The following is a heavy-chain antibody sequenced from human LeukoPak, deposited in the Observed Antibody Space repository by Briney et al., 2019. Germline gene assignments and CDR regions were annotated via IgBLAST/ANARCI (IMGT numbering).Heavy chain of an antibody. D-gene: IGHD1-26*01. CDR2: ISSGSNTI. CDR1: GFTFITYS. Sequence: GGSLRLSCAASGFTFITYSMNWVRQAPGKGLEWISYISSGSNTIYYADSVKGRSTITSDNARNSLFLQINSRGAEDTAVYYCARRVGATYYFDWWGQGTLVTVSS. V-gene: IGHV3-48*01. CDR3: ARRVGATYYFDW. J-gene: IGHJ4*02.